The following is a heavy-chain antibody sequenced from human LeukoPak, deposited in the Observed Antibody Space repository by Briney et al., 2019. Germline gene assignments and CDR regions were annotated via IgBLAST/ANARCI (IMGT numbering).Heavy chain of an antibody. CDR2: IIPIFGTA. D-gene: IGHD2-2*01. CDR3: AAVVPAVMGYFDY. J-gene: IGHJ4*02. V-gene: IGHV1-69*13. Sequence: SVEVSCKASGGTFSSYAISWVRQAPGQGLEWMGGIIPIFGTANYAQKFQGRVTITADEFTSTAYMELSSLRSEDTAVYYCAAVVPAVMGYFDYWGQGTLVTVSS. CDR1: GGTFSSYA.